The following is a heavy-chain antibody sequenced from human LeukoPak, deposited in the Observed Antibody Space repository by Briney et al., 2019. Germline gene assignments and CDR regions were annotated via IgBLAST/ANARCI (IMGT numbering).Heavy chain of an antibody. CDR3: ASEPPSVWFGELN. CDR1: GFTFSSYW. CDR2: INSDGSST. J-gene: IGHJ4*02. D-gene: IGHD3-10*01. Sequence: GGSLRLSCAASGFTFSSYWMHWVRQARGKGLVWVSRINSDGSSTSYADSVKGRFTISRDNAKNTLYLQMNSLRAEDTAVYYCASEPPSVWFGELNWGQGTLVTVSS. V-gene: IGHV3-74*01.